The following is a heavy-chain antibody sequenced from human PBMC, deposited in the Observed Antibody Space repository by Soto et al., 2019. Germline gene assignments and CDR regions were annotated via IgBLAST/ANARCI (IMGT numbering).Heavy chain of an antibody. CDR2: ISGNSGSL. CDR1: GFIFDDYA. CDR3: AKDRYSSSDYYYCGMDA. V-gene: IGHV3-9*01. D-gene: IGHD6-6*01. J-gene: IGHJ6*02. Sequence: HPGGSLRLSCAASGFIFDDYAMHWVRQAPGKGLEWVSVISGNSGSLGYADSVNGRFTISRDNAKNSLYLQMNSLRAEDTALYYCAKDRYSSSDYYYCGMDAWGQGTTVTVSS.